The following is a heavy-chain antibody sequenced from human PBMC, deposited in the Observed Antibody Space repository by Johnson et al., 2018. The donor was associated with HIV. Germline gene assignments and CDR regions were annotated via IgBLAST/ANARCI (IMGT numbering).Heavy chain of an antibody. J-gene: IGHJ3*02. CDR1: GFTFSSYW. V-gene: IGHV3-7*01. CDR2: IKQDGSEK. D-gene: IGHD1-26*01. CDR3: AKARGIVGATGAFDI. Sequence: EVQLVESGGGLVQPGGSLRLSCAASGFTFSSYWMSWVRQAPGKGLEWVANIKQDGSEKYYVDSVKGRFTISRDNAKNSLYLQMNSLRAEDTAVYYCAKARGIVGATGAFDIWGQGTMVTVSS.